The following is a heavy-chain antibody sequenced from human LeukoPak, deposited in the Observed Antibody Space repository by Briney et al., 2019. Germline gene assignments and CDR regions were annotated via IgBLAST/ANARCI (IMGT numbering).Heavy chain of an antibody. Sequence: SETLSLTCNVSGYPITRDFYWGWIRQSPGKGLEWIGSISHSGNTYYYNPSLKSRVTISLDTSNNQFSLKLNSVTAADTAVYYCAGERRSGSYLDDFWGQGTLVSVSS. CDR1: GYPITRDFY. CDR3: AGERRSGSYLDDF. D-gene: IGHD3-10*01. CDR2: ISHSGNTY. V-gene: IGHV4-38-2*02. J-gene: IGHJ4*02.